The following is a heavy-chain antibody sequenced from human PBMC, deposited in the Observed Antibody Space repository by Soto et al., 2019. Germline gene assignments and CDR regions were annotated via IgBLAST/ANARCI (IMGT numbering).Heavy chain of an antibody. J-gene: IGHJ6*02. CDR1: GYTFTSYG. CDR2: ISAYNGNT. CDR3: AAEESSSVYYGMDV. D-gene: IGHD6-6*01. Sequence: GASVKVSCKASGYTFTSYGISWVRQAPGQGLEWMGWISAYNGNTNYAQKLQGRVTMTTDTSTSTAYMELRSLRSDDTAVYYCAAEESSSVYYGMDVWGQGTTVTVSS. V-gene: IGHV1-18*01.